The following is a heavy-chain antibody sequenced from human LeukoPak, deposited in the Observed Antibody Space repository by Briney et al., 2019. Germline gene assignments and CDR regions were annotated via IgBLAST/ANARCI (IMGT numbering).Heavy chain of an antibody. D-gene: IGHD6-6*01. CDR3: AKDEAHTFDY. Sequence: GRSLRLSCAASGFTFSSYAMHWVRQAPGKGLEWVAVISYDGSNKYYADSVKGRFTISRDNSKNTLYLQMNSLRAEDTAVYYCAKDEAHTFDYWGQGTLVTVSS. J-gene: IGHJ4*02. CDR2: ISYDGSNK. CDR1: GFTFSSYA. V-gene: IGHV3-30*04.